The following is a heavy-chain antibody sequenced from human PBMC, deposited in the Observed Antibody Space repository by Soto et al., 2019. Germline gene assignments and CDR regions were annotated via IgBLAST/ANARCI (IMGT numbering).Heavy chain of an antibody. CDR3: AKDLKSGYYYGMDA. Sequence: SVGSLRLSCAASGFTFSSYAMSWVRQAPGKGLEWVSAISGSGGSTYYADSVKGRFTISRDNSKNTLYLQMNSLRAEDTAVYYCAKDLKSGYYYGMDAWGQGTTVTVSS. CDR1: GFTFSSYA. CDR2: ISGSGGST. V-gene: IGHV3-23*01. J-gene: IGHJ6*02.